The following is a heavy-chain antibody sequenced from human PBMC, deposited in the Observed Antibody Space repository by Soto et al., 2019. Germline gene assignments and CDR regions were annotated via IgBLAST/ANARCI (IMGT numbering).Heavy chain of an antibody. CDR2: IIPILGIA. CDR1: GGTFSSYT. CDR3: ARVSGLRRGYSGYVGY. D-gene: IGHD5-12*01. Sequence: QVQLVQSGAEVKKPGSSVKVSCKASGGTFSSYTISWVRQAPGQGLEWMGRIIPILGIANYAQKFQGRVTITADKSTSTAYMELSSLRSEDTALYYCARVSGLRRGYSGYVGYWGQGTLVTVSS. V-gene: IGHV1-69*02. J-gene: IGHJ4*02.